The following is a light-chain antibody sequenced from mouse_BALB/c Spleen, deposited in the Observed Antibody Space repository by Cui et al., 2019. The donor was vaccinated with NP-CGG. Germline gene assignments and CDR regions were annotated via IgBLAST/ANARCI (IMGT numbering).Light chain of an antibody. CDR1: TGAVTTSNY. J-gene: IGLJ1*01. Sequence: QAVFTQESALTTSPGETVTLTCRSSTGAVTTSNYANWVQEKPDHLFTGLIGGTHNRAPGVPARFSGSLIGAKAALTITGAQTEDEAIYFCALWYSNHWVFGGGTKLTVL. CDR2: GTH. V-gene: IGLV1*01. CDR3: ALWYSNHWV.